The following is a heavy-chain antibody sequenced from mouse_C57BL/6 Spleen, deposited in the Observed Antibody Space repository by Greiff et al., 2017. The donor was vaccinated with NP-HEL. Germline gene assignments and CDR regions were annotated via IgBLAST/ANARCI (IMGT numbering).Heavy chain of an antibody. Sequence: VKLQQPGAELVMPGASVKLSCKASGYTFTSYWMHWVKQRPGQGLEWIGEIDPSDSYTNYNQKFKGKSTLTVDKYSSTAYMQLSSLTSEDSAVYYCARTGSSPYFDVWGTGTTVTVSS. V-gene: IGHV1-69*01. CDR3: ARTGSSPYFDV. D-gene: IGHD1-1*01. J-gene: IGHJ1*03. CDR1: GYTFTSYW. CDR2: IDPSDSYT.